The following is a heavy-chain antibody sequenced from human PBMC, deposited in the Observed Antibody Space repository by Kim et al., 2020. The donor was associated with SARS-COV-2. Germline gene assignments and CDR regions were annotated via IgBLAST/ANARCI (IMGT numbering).Heavy chain of an antibody. D-gene: IGHD3-3*01. CDR1: GGSFSGYY. J-gene: IGHJ5*02. V-gene: IGHV4-34*01. CDR3: ARLRFLEQNWFDP. CDR2: INHSGST. Sequence: SETLSLTCAVYGGSFSGYYWSWIRQPPGKGLEWIGEINHSGSTNYNPSLKSRVTISVDTSKNQFSLKLSSVTAADTAVYYCARLRFLEQNWFDPWGQGTLVTVSS.